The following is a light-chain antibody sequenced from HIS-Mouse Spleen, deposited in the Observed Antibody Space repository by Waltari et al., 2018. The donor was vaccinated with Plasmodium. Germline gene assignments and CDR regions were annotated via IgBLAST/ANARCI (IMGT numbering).Light chain of an antibody. CDR2: SNN. J-gene: IGLJ1*01. Sequence: QSVLTQPPSASGTPGQRVTISCSGSSSKIGRNTVNWYQQLPGTAPKLLIYSNNQRPSGVPDRFSGSKSGTSASLTISGLQAEDEADYYCSSYTSSSTLNYVFGTGTKVTVL. V-gene: IGLV1-44*01. CDR1: SSKIGRNT. CDR3: SSYTSSSTLNYV.